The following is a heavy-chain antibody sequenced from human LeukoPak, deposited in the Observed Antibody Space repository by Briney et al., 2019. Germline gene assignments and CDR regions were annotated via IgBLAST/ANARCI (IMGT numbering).Heavy chain of an antibody. CDR2: ISYDGSNK. D-gene: IGHD4-17*01. V-gene: IGHV3-30-3*01. J-gene: IGHJ4*02. CDR3: ASIPLTTPFDY. Sequence: PGRSLRLSCAASGVTFSSYAMHWVRQAPGKGLEWVAVISYDGSNKYYADSVKGRFTISRDNAKNSLYLQMNSLRAEDMAVYYCASIPLTTPFDYWGQGTLVTVSS. CDR1: GVTFSSYA.